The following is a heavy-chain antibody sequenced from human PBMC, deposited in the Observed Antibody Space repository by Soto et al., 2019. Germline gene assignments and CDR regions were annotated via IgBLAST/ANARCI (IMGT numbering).Heavy chain of an antibody. CDR3: ARLTYSGYGY. J-gene: IGHJ4*02. CDR2: IYYSGST. CDR1: GGSISSSSSY. D-gene: IGHD5-12*01. V-gene: IGHV4-39*01. Sequence: QLQLQDSGPGLVKPSETLSLTCTVSGGSISSSSSYWGWIRQPPGTVLEWIGGIYYSGSTYYNPALKSRVTLSVDTSNNQFSLKLSSVTAADTAVYYCARLTYSGYGYWGQGTLVTVSS.